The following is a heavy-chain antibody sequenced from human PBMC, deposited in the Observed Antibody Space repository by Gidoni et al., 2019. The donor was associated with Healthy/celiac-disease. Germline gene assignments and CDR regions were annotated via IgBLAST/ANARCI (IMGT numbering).Heavy chain of an antibody. CDR2: IRSSSSYI. CDR1: GFTFSSYS. D-gene: IGHD2-2*01. Sequence: EVQLVESGGGLVKPGGSLRLSCAASGFTFSSYSMNWVRQAQGKGLEWVSSIRSSSSYIYYADSVKGRFTISRDNAKNSLYLQMNSLRAEDTAVYYCARDRDVVVPAAMVVPRVVYDYGMDVWGQGTTVTVSS. CDR3: ARDRDVVVPAAMVVPRVVYDYGMDV. J-gene: IGHJ6*02. V-gene: IGHV3-21*01.